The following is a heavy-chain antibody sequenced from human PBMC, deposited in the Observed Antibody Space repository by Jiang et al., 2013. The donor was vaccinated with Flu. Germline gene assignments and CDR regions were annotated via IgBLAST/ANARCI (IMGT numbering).Heavy chain of an antibody. CDR1: GGPISTYY. D-gene: IGHD5-12*01. CDR2: IYYSGST. J-gene: IGHJ3*01. CDR3: ARGGPATLGRS. Sequence: SGPGLVKPSETLSLTCTVSGGPISTYYWSWIRQPPGKGLEWIGYIYYSGSTNYNPSLKSRVTISVDTSKNHFSLKLISVTAADTAVYYCARGGPATLGRSGGQGDNGHRLF. V-gene: IGHV4-59*01.